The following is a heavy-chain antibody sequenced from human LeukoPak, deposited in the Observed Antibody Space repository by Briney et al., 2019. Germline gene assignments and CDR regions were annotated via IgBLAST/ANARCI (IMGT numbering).Heavy chain of an antibody. CDR2: IRYDGSNK. D-gene: IGHD2-2*01. Sequence: PGGSLRLSCAASGFTFSSYGMHWVRQAPGKGLEWVAVIRYDGSNKYYADSVKGRFTISRDNSKNTFYLQMNSLRAEDTAVYYCARDELGYCSSTSCYPFDYWGQGTLVTVSS. CDR3: ARDELGYCSSTSCYPFDY. CDR1: GFTFSSYG. V-gene: IGHV3-33*01. J-gene: IGHJ4*02.